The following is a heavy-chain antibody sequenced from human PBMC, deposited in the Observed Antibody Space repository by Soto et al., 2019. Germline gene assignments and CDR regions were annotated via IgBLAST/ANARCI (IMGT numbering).Heavy chain of an antibody. D-gene: IGHD1-26*01. J-gene: IGHJ4*02. Sequence: PSETXSLTCTVSGGSISSGDYDWSWIRQTPGKGLECIVYIYSSGSTYYNPSLKSRVTISVDTSKNQFSLKLSSVTAADTAVYYCASAPMSGSYYVRRASYFDYWGQGTLVTVSS. CDR1: GGSISSGDYD. V-gene: IGHV4-30-4*01. CDR3: ASAPMSGSYYVRRASYFDY. CDR2: IYSSGST.